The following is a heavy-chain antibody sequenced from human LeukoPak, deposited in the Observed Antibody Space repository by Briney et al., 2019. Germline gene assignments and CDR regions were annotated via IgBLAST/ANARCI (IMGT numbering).Heavy chain of an antibody. Sequence: PGGSLRLSCAASGFTFSSYWMHWVRQAPGKGLVWVSRINSDGSSTSYADSVKGRFTISRDNSKNTLYLQMNSLRAEDTAVYYCATSTLGEYEYYFDYWGQGTLVTVSS. J-gene: IGHJ4*02. V-gene: IGHV3-74*01. CDR2: INSDGSST. CDR3: ATSTLGEYEYYFDY. D-gene: IGHD2-2*01. CDR1: GFTFSSYW.